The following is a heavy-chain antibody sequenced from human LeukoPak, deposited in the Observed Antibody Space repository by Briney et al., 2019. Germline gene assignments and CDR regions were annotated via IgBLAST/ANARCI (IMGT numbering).Heavy chain of an antibody. CDR2: IRHDESKT. CDR3: AKPVIPSAYQGTYYMDV. CDR1: GLIFSSYG. V-gene: IGHV3-30*02. D-gene: IGHD3-16*01. J-gene: IGHJ6*03. Sequence: GGSLRLSCAASGLIFSSYGMHWVRQAPGEGLEWVAYIRHDESKTFYADSVKGRLTISRDNSKNTLYLQMHSLRAEDTALYYCAKPVIPSAYQGTYYMDVWGKRTTVTVSS.